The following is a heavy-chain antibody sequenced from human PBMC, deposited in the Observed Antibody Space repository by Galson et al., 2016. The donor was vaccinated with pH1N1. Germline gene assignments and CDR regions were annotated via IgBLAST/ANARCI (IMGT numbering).Heavy chain of an antibody. CDR3: AKDKVGTTTLLAFFDY. V-gene: IGHV3-30*02. CDR1: GFTFSHCG. Sequence: SLRLSCAASGFTFSHCGMFWVRQAAGRGLEWVAFIEHDGTEKYNVDSVKGRFTVSRDNSKNTLYMQMNSLTAEDTAIYYCAKDKVGTTTLLAFFDYWGQGSLVTVSS. D-gene: IGHD1-26*01. J-gene: IGHJ4*02. CDR2: IEHDGTEK.